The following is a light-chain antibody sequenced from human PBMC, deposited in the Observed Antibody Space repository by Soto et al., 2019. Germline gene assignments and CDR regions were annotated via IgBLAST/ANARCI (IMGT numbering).Light chain of an antibody. V-gene: IGKV3-20*01. CDR2: GAS. CDR1: QSVSNNY. CDR3: QQYNSYSGT. Sequence: EIVLTQSPGTLSLSPGERATLSWRASQSVSNNYLAWYQQKPGQAPRLLIYGASNRATGIPDRFSGSGSGTEFTLTISSLQPDDFATYYCQQYNSYSGTFGQGTKVDIK. J-gene: IGKJ1*01.